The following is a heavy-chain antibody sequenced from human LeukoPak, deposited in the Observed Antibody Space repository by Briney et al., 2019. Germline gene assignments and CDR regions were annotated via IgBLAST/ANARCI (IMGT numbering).Heavy chain of an antibody. D-gene: IGHD3-9*01. CDR3: TRGSYDVLTGRSTLGEY. CDR2: IYYSGST. J-gene: IGHJ4*02. V-gene: IGHV4-39*02. Sequence: SETLSLTCTISGGSITGSSYYWGWIRPSPGKGLEWIGNIYYSGSTYYNSSLKSRVTISIDTYKNHFSLRLTSVTTSDTAVDFCTRGSYDVLTGRSTLGEYWGQGTLVAVPS. CDR1: GGSITGSSYY.